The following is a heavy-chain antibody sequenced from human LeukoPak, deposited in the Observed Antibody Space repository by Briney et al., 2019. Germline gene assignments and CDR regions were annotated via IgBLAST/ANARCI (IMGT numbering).Heavy chain of an antibody. D-gene: IGHD1-26*01. CDR2: ISSSSTYI. Sequence: PGGSLRLSCAASGFTFSTYRMNWVRQAPGKGLERVSYISSSSTYIYYADSIKGRFTISRDNAENSLHLQMNSLRAEDTAIYYCARNVGLDSWGQGTLVTVSS. V-gene: IGHV3-21*01. J-gene: IGHJ5*01. CDR3: ARNVGLDS. CDR1: GFTFSTYR.